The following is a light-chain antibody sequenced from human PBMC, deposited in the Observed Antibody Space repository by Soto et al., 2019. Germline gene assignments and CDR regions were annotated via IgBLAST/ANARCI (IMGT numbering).Light chain of an antibody. CDR2: GTS. J-gene: IGKJ3*01. Sequence: EIVLTQSPGTLSLSPGERATLSCRASQRLSSNYLAWYQQKPGQAPRLLIFGTSSRATGIPARFTGSGSGTDFTLTISRLEPEDFAVYYCQQYDSFIFTFGPGTKVDIK. CDR1: QRLSSNY. V-gene: IGKV3-20*01. CDR3: QQYDSFIFT.